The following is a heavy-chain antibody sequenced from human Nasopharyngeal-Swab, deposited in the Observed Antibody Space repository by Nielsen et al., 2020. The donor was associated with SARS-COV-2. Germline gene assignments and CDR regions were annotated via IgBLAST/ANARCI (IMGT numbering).Heavy chain of an antibody. CDR1: GGSISSGSYY. J-gene: IGHJ6*02. CDR3: AREVPADGYYYYYGMDV. Sequence: SETLSLTCTVSGGSISSGSYYWSWIRQPAGKGLEWIGRIYTSGSTNCNPSLRSRVTISVDTSKNQFSLKLSSVTAADTAVYYCAREVPADGYYYYYGMDVWGQGTTVTVSS. CDR2: IYTSGST. V-gene: IGHV4-61*02. D-gene: IGHD5-24*01.